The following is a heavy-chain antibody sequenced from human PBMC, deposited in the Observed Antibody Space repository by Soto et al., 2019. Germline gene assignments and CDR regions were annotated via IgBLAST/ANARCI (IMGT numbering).Heavy chain of an antibody. V-gene: IGHV4-34*01. J-gene: IGHJ4*02. D-gene: IGHD3-10*01. CDR3: ARLEFVGSGSPALEY. CDR2: INHSGST. CDR1: GGSFSGYY. Sequence: SETLSLTCAVYGGSFSGYYWSWIRQPPGKGLEWIGEINHSGSTNYNPSLKSRVTISVDTSKNQFSLKLSSVTAADTAVYYCARLEFVGSGSPALEYWGQGSLVTVSS.